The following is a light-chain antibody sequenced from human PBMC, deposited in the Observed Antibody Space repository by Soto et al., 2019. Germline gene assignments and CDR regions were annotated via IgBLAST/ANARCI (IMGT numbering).Light chain of an antibody. CDR3: QHYNSYSEA. CDR1: QFISSS. Sequence: DIQMTKSPSTLSASVGDRVTITCRASQFISSSLAWYQQKPGKAPKLLIYKASTLKSGVPSRFSGSGSGTEFTLTISSLQPDDFATYYCQHYNSYSEAFGQGSMV. CDR2: KAS. J-gene: IGKJ1*01. V-gene: IGKV1-5*03.